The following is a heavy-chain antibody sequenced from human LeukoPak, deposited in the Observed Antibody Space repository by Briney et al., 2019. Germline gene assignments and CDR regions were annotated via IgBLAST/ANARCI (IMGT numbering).Heavy chain of an antibody. V-gene: IGHV1-2*02. J-gene: IGHJ6*02. CDR1: GYTFTGYY. CDR2: INPNSGGT. D-gene: IGHD2-2*01. CDR3: ARDIIVVPADNYYYYSMDV. Sequence: ASVKVSCKASGYTFTGYYMHWVRQAPGQGLEWMGWINPNSGGTNYAQKFQGRVTMTRDTSISTAYMELSRLRSDDTAVYYCARDIIVVPADNYYYYSMDVWGQGTTVTVSS.